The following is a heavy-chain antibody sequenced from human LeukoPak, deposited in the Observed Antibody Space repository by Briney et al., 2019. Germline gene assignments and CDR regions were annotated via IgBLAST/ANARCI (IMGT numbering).Heavy chain of an antibody. CDR1: GFTFRSHD. V-gene: IGHV3-23*01. J-gene: IGHJ4*02. CDR2: ISASGGST. D-gene: IGHD2-15*01. Sequence: GGSLRLSCAASGFTFRSHDMSWVRQAPGKGLEWVSGISASGGSTFYADSVEGRFTISRDNSKNTLYLQMNGLRVEDTAVYYCARDGSGYLDYWGQGTLVTVSS. CDR3: ARDGSGYLDY.